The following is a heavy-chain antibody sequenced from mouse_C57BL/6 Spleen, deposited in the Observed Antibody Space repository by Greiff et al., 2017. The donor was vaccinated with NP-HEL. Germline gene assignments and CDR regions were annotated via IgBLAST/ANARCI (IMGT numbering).Heavy chain of an antibody. Sequence: QVQLQQPGAELVRPGSSVKLSCKASGYTFTSYWMDWVKQRPGQGLEWIGNIYPSDSETHYNQKFKDKATLTVDKSSRTAYMQLSSLTSEDSAVYYCARPYGSSPWFAYWGQGTRVTVSA. J-gene: IGHJ3*01. CDR3: ARPYGSSPWFAY. CDR1: GYTFTSYW. D-gene: IGHD1-1*01. V-gene: IGHV1-61*01. CDR2: IYPSDSET.